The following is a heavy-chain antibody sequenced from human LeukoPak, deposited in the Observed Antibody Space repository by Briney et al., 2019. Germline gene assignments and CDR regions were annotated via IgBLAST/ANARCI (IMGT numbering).Heavy chain of an antibody. D-gene: IGHD4-4*01. Sequence: AGGSLRLSCAVSGFTFSSYWMHWVRQAPGKGLVWVSRINSDGRSTSYADSVKGRFTISRDNAKNTLYLQMNSLRAEDTAVYYCARVEVTTYYYGMDVWGQGTTVTVSS. V-gene: IGHV3-74*01. CDR1: GFTFSSYW. J-gene: IGHJ6*02. CDR3: ARVEVTTYYYGMDV. CDR2: INSDGRST.